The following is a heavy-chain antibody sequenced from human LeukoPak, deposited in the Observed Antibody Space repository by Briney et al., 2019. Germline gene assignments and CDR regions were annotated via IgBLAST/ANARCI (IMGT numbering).Heavy chain of an antibody. Sequence: PGGSLRLSCAASGFTFSSYAMHWVRQAPGKGLEWVAVISYDGSNKYYADSVKGRFTISRDNSKNTLYLQMNSLRAEDTAVYYCARDRRDYVWGSYPPGDYWGQGTLVTVSS. CDR3: ARDRRDYVWGSYPPGDY. J-gene: IGHJ4*02. V-gene: IGHV3-30-3*01. D-gene: IGHD3-16*02. CDR1: GFTFSSYA. CDR2: ISYDGSNK.